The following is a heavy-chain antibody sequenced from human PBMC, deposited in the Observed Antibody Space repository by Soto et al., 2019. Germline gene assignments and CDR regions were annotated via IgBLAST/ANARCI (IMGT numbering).Heavy chain of an antibody. J-gene: IGHJ5*02. V-gene: IGHV4-39*01. Sequence: SETLSLTCTVSGGSISSSSYYWGWIRQPPGKGLEWIGSIYYSGSTYYNPSLKSRVTISVDTSKNQFSLKLSSVTAADTAVYYCARLFGSSWYHNWFDPWGQGTLVTVSS. CDR2: IYYSGST. D-gene: IGHD6-13*01. CDR1: GGSISSSSYY. CDR3: ARLFGSSWYHNWFDP.